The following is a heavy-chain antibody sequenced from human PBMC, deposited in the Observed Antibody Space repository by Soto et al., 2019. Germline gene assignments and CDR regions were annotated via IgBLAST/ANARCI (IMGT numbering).Heavy chain of an antibody. V-gene: IGHV1-18*01. CDR2: ISPYNGNT. J-gene: IGHJ3*02. CDR3: ARDQTKWLTDAFDI. Sequence: HVQLVQSGAEVKKPGASLKVSCKASGYTFISYGVSWVRQAPGQGLEWLGWISPYNGNTNYAQKFQGRITMTTDTSTCTDYIDLRSLRTDDTAVYYCARDQTKWLTDAFDIWGQGTMVIVSS. CDR1: GYTFISYG. D-gene: IGHD5-12*01.